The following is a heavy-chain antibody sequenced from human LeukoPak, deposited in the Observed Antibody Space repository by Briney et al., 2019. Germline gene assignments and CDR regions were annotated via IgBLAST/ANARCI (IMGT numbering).Heavy chain of an antibody. D-gene: IGHD1-1*01. CDR2: IKSKTDGETT. Sequence: GGSVRLSCAASGFTFNNAWMSWVRPAPGTGLEWIGRIKSKTDGETTDYAAPVQGRFTISRDDSKTTLFLQMNSLKSEDTAMYYCSHDTPDVDYWGKGTLVTVSS. V-gene: IGHV3-15*01. CDR1: GFTFNNAW. J-gene: IGHJ4*02. CDR3: SHDTPDVDY.